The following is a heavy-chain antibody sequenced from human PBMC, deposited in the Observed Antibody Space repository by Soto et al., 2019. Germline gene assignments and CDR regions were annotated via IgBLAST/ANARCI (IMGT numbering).Heavy chain of an antibody. Sequence: SETLALPCTVSGGSISSGGYYWSWIRQHPGKGLEWIGYIYYSGSTYYNPSLKSRVTISVDTSKNQFSLKLSSVTAADTAVYYCASTLYYYDSSGYYPDYFEIWGQGTMVTGS. J-gene: IGHJ3*02. V-gene: IGHV4-31*03. D-gene: IGHD3-22*01. CDR3: ASTLYYYDSSGYYPDYFEI. CDR1: GGSISSGGYY. CDR2: IYYSGST.